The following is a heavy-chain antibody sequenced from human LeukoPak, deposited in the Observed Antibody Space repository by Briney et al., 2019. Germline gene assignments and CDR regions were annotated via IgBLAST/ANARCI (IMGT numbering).Heavy chain of an antibody. CDR1: GFTFSSYA. V-gene: IGHV3-23*01. D-gene: IGHD3-9*01. CDR3: AKGHHYDIAYFDY. Sequence: HPGGSLRLSCAASGFTFSSYAMSWVRQAPGKGLEWVSAISGSGGSTYYADSVKGRFTISRDNSKNTLYLQMNSLRAEDTAVYYCAKGHHYDIAYFDYWGQGTLVTVSS. CDR2: ISGSGGST. J-gene: IGHJ4*02.